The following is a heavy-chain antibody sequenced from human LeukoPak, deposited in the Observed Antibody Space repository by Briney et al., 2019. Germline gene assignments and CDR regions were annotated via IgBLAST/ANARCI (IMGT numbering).Heavy chain of an antibody. D-gene: IGHD3-3*01. V-gene: IGHV4-59*08. CDR3: ARFLGVPPDAFDI. J-gene: IGHJ3*02. Sequence: SETLSLTCNVSGDSIRNYYWSWIRQPPGKGLEWIGYIYYSGNTNYNPSLKSRVTISVDTSKNQLSLRLSSVTAADTAVYYCARFLGVPPDAFDIWGQGTLVTVSS. CDR1: GDSIRNYY. CDR2: IYYSGNT.